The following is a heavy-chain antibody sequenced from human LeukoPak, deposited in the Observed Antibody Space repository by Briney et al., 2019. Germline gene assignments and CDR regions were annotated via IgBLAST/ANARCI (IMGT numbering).Heavy chain of an antibody. D-gene: IGHD5/OR15-5a*01. CDR1: GFTFSSYA. Sequence: PGGSLRLSCAASGFTFSSYAMSWVRQAPGKGLEWVSAISGPAGSWDYADSVKGRSTISRDNSKNTLFLQMNSLRAEDTAIYYCAKKVGLVSAPLYYFDVWGQGTLVTVSS. V-gene: IGHV3-23*01. CDR2: ISGPAGSW. CDR3: AKKVGLVSAPLYYFDV. J-gene: IGHJ4*02.